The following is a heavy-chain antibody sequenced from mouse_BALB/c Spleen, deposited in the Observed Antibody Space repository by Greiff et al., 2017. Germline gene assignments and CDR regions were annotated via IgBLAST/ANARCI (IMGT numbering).Heavy chain of an antibody. CDR1: GYAFTNYW. CDR3: ARKEGVRVPAMDY. Sequence: QVQLQQSGAELVRPGTSVKISCKASGYAFTNYWLGWVKQRPGHGLEWIGDIYPGSGNTYYNEKFKGKATLTADKSSSTAYMQLSSLTSEDSAVYFCARKEGVRVPAMDYWGQGTSVTVSS. D-gene: IGHD2-14*01. J-gene: IGHJ4*01. CDR2: IYPGSGNT. V-gene: IGHV1-63*01.